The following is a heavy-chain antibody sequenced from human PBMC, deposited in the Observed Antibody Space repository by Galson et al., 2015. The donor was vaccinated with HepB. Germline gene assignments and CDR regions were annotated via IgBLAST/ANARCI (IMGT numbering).Heavy chain of an antibody. CDR3: AREYSLL. J-gene: IGHJ2*01. Sequence: SLRLSCAASGFSFSGYRMSWVRQALGKGLEWVANIKPDGSEKYYVDSVKGRFTISRDNPKKSLDLQMNSLSVEDTAVYYCAREYSLLWGRGTLVTVSS. CDR2: IKPDGSEK. D-gene: IGHD6-13*01. V-gene: IGHV3-7*01. CDR1: GFSFSGYR.